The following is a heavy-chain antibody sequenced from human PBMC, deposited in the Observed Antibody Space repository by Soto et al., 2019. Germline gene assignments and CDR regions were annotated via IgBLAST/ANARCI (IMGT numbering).Heavy chain of an antibody. D-gene: IGHD3-16*01. Sequence: QVLLQESGPGLVKPSETLSLICLVSGGSITTGGYSWSWIRQHPGKGLDWIGNIYYSGSTSYNPSLKSRLTISVATSKNHFSLKLTSVTAADTAVYYCARDAGEQRGLDFWGQGTLVTVSS. J-gene: IGHJ4*02. CDR2: IYYSGST. CDR3: ARDAGEQRGLDF. V-gene: IGHV4-31*03. CDR1: GGSITTGGYS.